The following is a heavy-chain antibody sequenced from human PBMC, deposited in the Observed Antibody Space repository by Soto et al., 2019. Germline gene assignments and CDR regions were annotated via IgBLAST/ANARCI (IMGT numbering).Heavy chain of an antibody. CDR3: ARLGYYYYYGMDV. CDR2: IYYSGST. J-gene: IGHJ6*02. D-gene: IGHD3-16*01. Sequence: SETLSLTCTVSGGSISSGGYYWSWIRQHPGKGLEWIGYIYYSGSTYYNPSLKSRVTISVDTSKNQFSLKLSSVTAADTAVYYCARLGYYYYYGMDVWGQGXTVTVYS. V-gene: IGHV4-31*03. CDR1: GGSISSGGYY.